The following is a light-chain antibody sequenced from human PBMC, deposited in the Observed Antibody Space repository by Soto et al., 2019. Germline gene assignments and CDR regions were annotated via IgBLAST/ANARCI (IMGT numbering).Light chain of an antibody. CDR3: QQFDSSRMYS. V-gene: IGKV3-20*01. J-gene: IGKJ2*03. Sequence: EIVLTQSPGTLSLSPGERATLSCRASQSVTSTYLAWYQQKPGQSPRLIIYGGSTRSSGFPDRFSGGGSGTAFTLTIRRLEPEDSAVYYCHCQQFDSSRMYSFGQGTKLEI. CDR2: GGS. CDR1: QSVTSTY.